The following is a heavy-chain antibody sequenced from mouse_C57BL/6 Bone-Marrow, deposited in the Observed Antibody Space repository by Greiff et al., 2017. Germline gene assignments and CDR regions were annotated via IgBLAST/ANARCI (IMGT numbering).Heavy chain of an antibody. CDR1: GYSITSGYY. V-gene: IGHV3-6*01. CDR3: AREGGILGLYFDY. CDR2: ISYDGSN. J-gene: IGHJ2*01. Sequence: EVQVVEPGPGLVKPSQSLSLPCSVSGYSITSGYYCNLIRQFPGNKLEWMGYISYDGSNNYNTTLKNRISITRDTSKNQFFLKLNSVTTEDTAAYYGAREGGILGLYFDYWGQGTTLTGSS. D-gene: IGHD1-1*01.